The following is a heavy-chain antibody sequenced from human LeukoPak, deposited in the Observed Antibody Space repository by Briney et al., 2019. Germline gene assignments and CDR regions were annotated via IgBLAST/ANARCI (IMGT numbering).Heavy chain of an antibody. D-gene: IGHD6-6*01. CDR1: GFTFSSYS. J-gene: IGHJ4*02. CDR3: AREYSSSSGRSFDY. CDR2: ISSSSSNM. V-gene: IGHV3-48*01. Sequence: PGGSLRLSCAASGFTFSSYSMNWVRQAPGKGLEWVSYISSSSSNMYYADSVKGRFTISRDSAKNSLYLQINSLRAEDTAVYYCAREYSSSSGRSFDYWGQGTLVIVSS.